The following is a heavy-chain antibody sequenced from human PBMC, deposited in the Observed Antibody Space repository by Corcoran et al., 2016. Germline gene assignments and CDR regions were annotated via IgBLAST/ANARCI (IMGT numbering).Heavy chain of an antibody. Sequence: QLQLQESGPGLVKPSETLSLTCTVSGGSISSSSYYWGWIRQPPGKGLEWIGSIYYSGSTYYNPSLKSRVTISVDTSKNQFSLKLSSVTAADTAVYYCAGGLRSGGSGYNWFDPWGQGTLVTVSS. CDR3: AGGLRSGGSGYNWFDP. J-gene: IGHJ5*02. V-gene: IGHV4-39*07. D-gene: IGHD2-15*01. CDR2: IYYSGST. CDR1: GGSISSSSYY.